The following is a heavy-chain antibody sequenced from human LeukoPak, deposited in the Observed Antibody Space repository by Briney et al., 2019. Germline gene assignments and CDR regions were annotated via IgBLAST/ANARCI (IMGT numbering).Heavy chain of an antibody. J-gene: IGHJ4*02. D-gene: IGHD6-19*01. CDR1: GFPLSTSGVG. Sequence: ESGPTLVNPTQTLTLTCTFSGFPLSTSGVGVGWIRQPPGKALEWLTLIYWDDDKRYSPSLRSRLTITKDTSKNQVVPTMTNMDPVDTATYYCAHRHAIDGWYYFDYWGQGTLVTVSS. CDR3: AHRHAIDGWYYFDY. CDR2: IYWDDDK. V-gene: IGHV2-5*02.